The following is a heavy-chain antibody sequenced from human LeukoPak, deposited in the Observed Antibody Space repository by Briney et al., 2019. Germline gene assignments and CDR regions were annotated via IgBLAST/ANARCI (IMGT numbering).Heavy chain of an antibody. CDR3: AIHHAYCSGGSCYGVWFDP. CDR1: GYSFTSYW. J-gene: IGHJ5*02. CDR2: IYLGDSDT. V-gene: IGHV5-51*01. D-gene: IGHD2-15*01. Sequence: PGESLKISCKGSGYSFTSYWIGWVRQMPGKGLEWMGIIYLGDSDTRYSPSFQGQVTISADKSISTAYLQWSSLKASDTAMYYCAIHHAYCSGGSCYGVWFDPSGQGTLVTVST.